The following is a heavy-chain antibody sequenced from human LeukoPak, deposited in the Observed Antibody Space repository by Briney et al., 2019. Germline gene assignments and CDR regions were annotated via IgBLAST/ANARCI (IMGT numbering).Heavy chain of an antibody. Sequence: SETLSLTCAVSGSSISSSNWWSWVRQPPGKGLEWIGGIYHSGSTNYNPSLKSRVTISVDTSKNQFSLKLSSVTAADTAVYYCARVKISMFRGVMITSGPPDYWGQGTLVTVSS. V-gene: IGHV4-4*02. J-gene: IGHJ4*02. CDR2: IYHSGST. D-gene: IGHD3-10*01. CDR3: ARVKISMFRGVMITSGPPDY. CDR1: GSSISSSNW.